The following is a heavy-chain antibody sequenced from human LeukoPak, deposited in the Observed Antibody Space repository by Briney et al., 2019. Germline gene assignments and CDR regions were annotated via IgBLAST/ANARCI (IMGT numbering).Heavy chain of an antibody. CDR3: AGGTGWLIDH. CDR2: IKQDGSET. D-gene: IGHD6-19*01. Sequence: GGSLRLSCAASGFTFSSYDMDWVRQAPGKGLEWVANIKQDGSETYYVDAVKGRFTISRDNARNSLSLQMNSLRDEDTAVYFCAGGTGWLIDHWGQGTLVAVSS. J-gene: IGHJ4*02. V-gene: IGHV3-7*04. CDR1: GFTFSSYD.